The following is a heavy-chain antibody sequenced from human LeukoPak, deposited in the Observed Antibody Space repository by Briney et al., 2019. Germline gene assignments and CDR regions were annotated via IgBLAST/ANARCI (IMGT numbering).Heavy chain of an antibody. CDR3: ARDPHYYGSGSYSKNNWFDP. D-gene: IGHD3-10*01. J-gene: IGHJ5*02. CDR1: GYIFTSYG. Sequence: ASVKVSCKASGYIFTSYGISWVRQAPGQGLEWMGWSSAYNGNTNYAQKLQGRVTMTTDTSTSTAYMELRSLRSDDTAVYYCARDPHYYGSGSYSKNNWFDPWGQGTLVTVSS. CDR2: SSAYNGNT. V-gene: IGHV1-18*01.